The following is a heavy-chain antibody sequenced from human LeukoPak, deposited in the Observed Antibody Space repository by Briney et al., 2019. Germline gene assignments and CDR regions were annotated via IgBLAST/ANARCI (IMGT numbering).Heavy chain of an antibody. Sequence: ASVKVSCKASGYTFTSYGISWVRQAPGQGLEWMGGISAYNGNTNYAQKLQGRVTMTTDTSTSTAYMELRSLRSDDTAVYYCARERDYYDSSGYYVGAFDIWGQGTMVTVSS. V-gene: IGHV1-18*01. CDR2: ISAYNGNT. D-gene: IGHD3-22*01. CDR1: GYTFTSYG. CDR3: ARERDYYDSSGYYVGAFDI. J-gene: IGHJ3*02.